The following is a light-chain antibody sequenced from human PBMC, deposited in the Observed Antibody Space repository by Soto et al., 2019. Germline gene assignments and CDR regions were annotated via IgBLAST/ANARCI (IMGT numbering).Light chain of an antibody. CDR2: VAS. V-gene: IGKV3-15*01. CDR3: QQYNNWPWT. CDR1: QSVSSN. Sequence: EIVMTQSPATLSVSPGERATLSCRASQSVSSNLDWYQQKPGQAPRILIYVASTRATGIPARFSGSGSGTEFTLTISSLQSEDFAVYYCQQYNNWPWTFGQGTKVEIK. J-gene: IGKJ1*01.